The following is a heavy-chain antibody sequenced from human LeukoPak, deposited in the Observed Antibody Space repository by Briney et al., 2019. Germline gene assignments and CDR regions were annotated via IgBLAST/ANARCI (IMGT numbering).Heavy chain of an antibody. J-gene: IGHJ4*02. D-gene: IGHD5-12*01. CDR3: ARPSGYDYIFDY. V-gene: IGHV1-2*02. CDR1: GYTFTGYY. CDR2: TNPNSGGT. Sequence: ASVKVSCKASGYTFTGYYMHWVRQAPEQGLEWMGWTNPNSGGTNYAQKFQGRVTMTRDTSISTAYMELSRLRSDDTAVYYCARPSGYDYIFDYWGQGTLVTVSS.